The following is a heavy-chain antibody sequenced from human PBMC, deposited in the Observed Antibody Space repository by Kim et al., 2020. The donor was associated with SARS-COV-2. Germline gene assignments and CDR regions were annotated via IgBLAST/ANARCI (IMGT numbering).Heavy chain of an antibody. V-gene: IGHV3-23*01. Sequence: GGSLRLSCAASGFTFSSYAMSWVRQAPGKGLEWVSAISGSGGSTYYADSVKGRFTISRDNSKNTLYLQMNSLRAEDTAVYYCAKVRSYYYGSGSSTRKYYFDYWGQGTLVTVSS. CDR1: GFTFSSYA. D-gene: IGHD3-10*01. CDR2: ISGSGGST. CDR3: AKVRSYYYGSGSSTRKYYFDY. J-gene: IGHJ4*02.